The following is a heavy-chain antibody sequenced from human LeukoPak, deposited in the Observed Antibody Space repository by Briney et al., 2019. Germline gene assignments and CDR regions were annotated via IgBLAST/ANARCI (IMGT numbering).Heavy chain of an antibody. J-gene: IGHJ5*02. V-gene: IGHV3-23*01. CDR3: AKGYQLLYYGWFDP. CDR2: ISGSGGST. CDR1: GFTFSSYA. Sequence: PGGSLRLLCAASGFTFSSYAMRWVRHAPGKGLEWGSAISGSGGSTYYADTVQGRFTISRDNSKSTVYMQMNSLRAEDTAVYYCAKGYQLLYYGWFDPWGQGTLVTVSS. D-gene: IGHD2-2*02.